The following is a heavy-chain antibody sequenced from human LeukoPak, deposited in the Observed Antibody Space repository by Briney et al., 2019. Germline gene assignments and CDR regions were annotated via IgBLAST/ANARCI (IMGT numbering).Heavy chain of an antibody. V-gene: IGHV3-30-3*01. CDR2: ISSDGSNK. CDR3: AKDGPTLIWGVGANRK. CDR1: GFTFNSHA. D-gene: IGHD1-26*01. J-gene: IGHJ4*02. Sequence: GGSLRLSCAASGFTFNSHAMHWVRQAPGKGLEWVAVISSDGSNKYYADSVKGRFTISRDNSKNTLYLQMNSLRAEDTAVYYCAKDGPTLIWGVGANRKWGQGTLVTVSS.